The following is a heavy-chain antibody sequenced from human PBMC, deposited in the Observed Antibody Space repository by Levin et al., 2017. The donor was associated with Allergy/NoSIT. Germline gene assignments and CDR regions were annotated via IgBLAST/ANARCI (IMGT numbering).Heavy chain of an antibody. CDR2: VHYSGST. V-gene: IGHV4-39*01. CDR3: ARHRRATEAIRRQGHYWFDP. Sequence: ASETLSLTCTMSGASITSSTYFWGWIRQPPGKGLEWIGSVHYSGSTYHNPSLKSRVTMSVDTSKNQFSLRLIFVTAADTGVYYCARHRRATEAIRRQGHYWFDPWGQGTLVTVSS. CDR1: GASITSSTYF. J-gene: IGHJ5*02. D-gene: IGHD2-21*02.